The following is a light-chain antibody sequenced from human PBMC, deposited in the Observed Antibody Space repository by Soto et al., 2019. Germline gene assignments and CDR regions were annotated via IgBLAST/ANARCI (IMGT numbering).Light chain of an antibody. CDR2: DAS. Sequence: EIVLTQSPATLSLSPGDRVTLSCRASQTVGRYLSWYQHSPGQGPRLLGYDASNRATGIPARFSGSGSETDFTLTISSLEPEDFAVYYCQQRLHWPITFGQGTRLEIK. J-gene: IGKJ5*01. CDR3: QQRLHWPIT. V-gene: IGKV3-11*01. CDR1: QTVGRY.